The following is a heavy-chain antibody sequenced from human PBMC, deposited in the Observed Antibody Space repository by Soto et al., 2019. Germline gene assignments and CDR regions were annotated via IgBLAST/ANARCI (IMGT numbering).Heavy chain of an antibody. CDR3: AKDLRSAYGSGY. Sequence: PGGSLRLSCAASGFTFSSYAMSWVRQAPGKGLEWVSAISGSGGSTYYADSVRGRFTISRDNSKNTLYLQMNSLRAEDTAVYYCAKDLRSAYGSGYWGHGTLVTVSS. V-gene: IGHV3-23*01. CDR1: GFTFSSYA. CDR2: ISGSGGST. J-gene: IGHJ4*01. D-gene: IGHD3-10*01.